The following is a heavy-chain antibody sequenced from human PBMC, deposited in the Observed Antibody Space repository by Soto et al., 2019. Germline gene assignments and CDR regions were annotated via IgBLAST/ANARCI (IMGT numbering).Heavy chain of an antibody. CDR3: ARSRHGSGSYTHFYYGLDV. CDR1: GFTFISYA. CDR2: ISFDGSTE. J-gene: IGHJ6*02. V-gene: IGHV3-30-3*01. Sequence: QVQLVESGGGVVQPGRSLRLSCAASGFTFISYAMHWVRQAPGKGLEWVAVISFDGSTEYYADSVKGRFTISRDNSKNTVYLQMNSLRSEDKAVYYCARSRHGSGSYTHFYYGLDVWGQGTTVTFSS. D-gene: IGHD3-10*01.